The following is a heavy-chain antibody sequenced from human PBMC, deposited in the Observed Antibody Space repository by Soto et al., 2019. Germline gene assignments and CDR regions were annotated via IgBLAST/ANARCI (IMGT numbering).Heavy chain of an antibody. CDR2: ISAYNGNT. Sequence: QVQLVQSGAEVKKPGASVKVSCKASGYTFTSYGISWVRQAPGQGLEWMGWISAYNGNTNYAQKLQGRVTMTTDTCRSTAKMELRTLRSDDTAVYYFAGCDGDCYVFDYWGQETLVTVSS. D-gene: IGHD2-21*02. J-gene: IGHJ4*02. V-gene: IGHV1-18*01. CDR1: GYTFTSYG. CDR3: AGCDGDCYVFDY.